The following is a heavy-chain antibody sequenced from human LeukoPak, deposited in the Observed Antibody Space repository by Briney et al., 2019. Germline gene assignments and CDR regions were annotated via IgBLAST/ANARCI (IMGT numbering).Heavy chain of an antibody. CDR1: GYTFTNYA. Sequence: ASVKVSCKASGYTFTNYAINWVRQAPGQGLEWMGWINPNSGGTNYAQKFQGRVTMTRDTSISTAYMELSRLRSDDTAVYYCARPTVEPDYWGQGTLVTVSS. CDR3: ARPTVEPDY. J-gene: IGHJ4*02. V-gene: IGHV1-2*02. D-gene: IGHD4-23*01. CDR2: INPNSGGT.